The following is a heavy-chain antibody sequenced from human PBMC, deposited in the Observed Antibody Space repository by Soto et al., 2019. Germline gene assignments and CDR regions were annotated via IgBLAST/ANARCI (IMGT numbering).Heavy chain of an antibody. CDR1: GDTFNFYT. CDR3: ATSFGSGSRAFDY. Sequence: QVQLVQSGAEVKKPGSSVKVSCKASGDTFNFYTINWVRQAPGLGLEWMGRFNPILSFSNSALKFQGRVTLTADKSTITAYMVLRSLRSEHTAIYYCATSFGSGSRAFDYLGQGALVIVSA. CDR2: FNPILSFS. V-gene: IGHV1-69*02. J-gene: IGHJ4*02. D-gene: IGHD3-10*01.